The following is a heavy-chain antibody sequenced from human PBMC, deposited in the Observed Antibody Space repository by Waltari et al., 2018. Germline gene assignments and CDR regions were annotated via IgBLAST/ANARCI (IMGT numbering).Heavy chain of an antibody. CDR1: GYSFXSFW. CDR3: AKIAVLXXGGWFDS. CDR2: IYPDDSDI. V-gene: IGHV5-51*01. J-gene: IGHJ5*01. Sequence: EVQLVQSGAEMKKPXESLKISCEASGYSFXSFWIGWVRQRPGKGLEWMGIIYPDDSDIXYSRSFEGXVTIXADXSIXTXYXQWSSLTAXXTAIXYCAKIAVLXXGGWFDSXGQGTPVTVXS. D-gene: IGHD6-19*01.